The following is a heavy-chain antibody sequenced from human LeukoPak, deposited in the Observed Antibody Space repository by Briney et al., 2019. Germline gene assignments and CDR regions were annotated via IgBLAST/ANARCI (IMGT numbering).Heavy chain of an antibody. D-gene: IGHD2-2*01. J-gene: IGHJ3*02. V-gene: IGHV1-2*02. CDR1: GYTFTGYY. Sequence: ASVKVSCKASGYTFTGYYMHWVRQAPGQGLEWMGWINPNSGGTNYAQKFQGRVTMTRDTSISTAYMELSRLRSDDTAVYYCARRYCSSTSCYEAFDIWGQGTMVTVSS. CDR2: INPNSGGT. CDR3: ARRYCSSTSCYEAFDI.